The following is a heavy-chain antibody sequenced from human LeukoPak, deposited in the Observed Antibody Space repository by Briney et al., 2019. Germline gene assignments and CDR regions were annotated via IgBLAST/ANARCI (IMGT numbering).Heavy chain of an antibody. CDR1: GFTFDDYA. D-gene: IGHD3-22*01. J-gene: IGHJ4*02. CDR2: ISWNSDRI. CDR3: AKSRGYYGTSGYYYVGFDY. V-gene: IGHV3-9*01. Sequence: GGSLRLSCAASGFTFDDYAMHWVRPVPGKGLEWVSGISWNSDRIGYADSVKGRFTISRDNAKNSLYLQMNCLRGEDTALYYCAKSRGYYGTSGYYYVGFDYWGQGTLVTVSS.